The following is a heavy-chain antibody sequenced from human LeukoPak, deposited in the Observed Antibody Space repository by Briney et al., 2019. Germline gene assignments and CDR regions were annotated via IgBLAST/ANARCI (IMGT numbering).Heavy chain of an antibody. D-gene: IGHD5-18*01. CDR1: GFTFSSYA. V-gene: IGHV3-23*01. CDR3: ARDDEGLDTAMVNAFDI. CDR2: ISGSGGST. J-gene: IGHJ3*02. Sequence: GGSLRLSWAASGFTFSSYAMSWVRQAPGKGLEWVSAISGSGGSTYYADSVKGRFTISRDNSKNTLYLQMNSLRAEDTAVYYCARDDEGLDTAMVNAFDIWGQGTMVTVSS.